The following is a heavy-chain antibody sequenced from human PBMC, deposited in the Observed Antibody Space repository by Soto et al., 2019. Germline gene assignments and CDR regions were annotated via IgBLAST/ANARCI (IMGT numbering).Heavy chain of an antibody. D-gene: IGHD2-15*01. CDR2: LNSGGSST. Sequence: PGGSLRLSCVASGFTFSSYWMHWVRQAPGKGLVWVSRLNSGGSSTNYADSVQGRFTISRDNAKNTLYLQMDSLRAEDTAVYYCARSKEKAASFDYWGQGTLVTVSS. J-gene: IGHJ4*02. V-gene: IGHV3-74*01. CDR3: ARSKEKAASFDY. CDR1: GFTFSSYW.